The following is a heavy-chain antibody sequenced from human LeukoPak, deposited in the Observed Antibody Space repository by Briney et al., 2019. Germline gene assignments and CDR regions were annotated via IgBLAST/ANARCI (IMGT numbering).Heavy chain of an antibody. V-gene: IGHV3-23*01. D-gene: IGHD4-17*01. CDR2: ISGSGGST. Sequence: GGSLRLSCAASGSTFTFHAMSWVRQAPGKGLEWVSVISGSGGSTYYADSVKGRFTISRDNSKNTLYLQMDSLRAEDTAVYYCAKWDGDLYYYYYMDVWGKGTTVTVSS. CDR1: GSTFTFHA. J-gene: IGHJ6*03. CDR3: AKWDGDLYYYYYMDV.